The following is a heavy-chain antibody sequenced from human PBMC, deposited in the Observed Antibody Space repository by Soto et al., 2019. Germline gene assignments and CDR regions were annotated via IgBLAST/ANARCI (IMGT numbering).Heavy chain of an antibody. CDR1: GITFSDYW. J-gene: IGHJ4*02. CDR2: INQEGSDK. Sequence: PGGSLRLSCLASGITFSDYWMTWVRQAPGRGLEWVANINQEGSDKNYVDSVMGRFTISRDNSKNTLYLQMNSLRAEDAAVYYCAKDFIAARRAPFDYWGQGTLVTVSS. D-gene: IGHD6-6*01. CDR3: AKDFIAARRAPFDY. V-gene: IGHV3-7*03.